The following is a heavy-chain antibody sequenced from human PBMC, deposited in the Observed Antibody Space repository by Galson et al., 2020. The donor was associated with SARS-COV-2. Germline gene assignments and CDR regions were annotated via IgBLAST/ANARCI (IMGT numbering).Heavy chain of an antibody. CDR3: ASGADRDYDILTGYFHN. Sequence: SQTLSLTCAVYGGSFSAYYWSWIRQPPGKGLEWIGEINQSGRTNYNPSLKSRVTISVDTSKNHFFLKLSSVTAADAAVYYCASGADRDYDILTGYFHNWGQGTLVTVSS. CDR1: GGSFSAYY. CDR2: INQSGRT. V-gene: IGHV4-34*01. D-gene: IGHD3-9*01. J-gene: IGHJ1*01.